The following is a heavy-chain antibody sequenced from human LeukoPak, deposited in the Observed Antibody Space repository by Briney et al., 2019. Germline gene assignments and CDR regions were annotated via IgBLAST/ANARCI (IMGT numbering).Heavy chain of an antibody. CDR2: IYASGST. CDR1: GGSISSNNW. Sequence: PSETLSLTCAVSGGSISSNNWWSWVRQPPGKGLEWIGEIYASGSTNYKPSLKSRVTISVDKSKNQFSLQLNSVTPEDTAVYYCAKAYSVSYWGQGTLVTVSS. D-gene: IGHD5-12*01. V-gene: IGHV4-4*02. J-gene: IGHJ4*02. CDR3: AKAYSVSY.